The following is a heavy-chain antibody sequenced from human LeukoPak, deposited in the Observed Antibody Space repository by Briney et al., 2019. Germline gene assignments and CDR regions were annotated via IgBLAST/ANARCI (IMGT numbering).Heavy chain of an antibody. D-gene: IGHD6-13*01. V-gene: IGHV1-18*01. J-gene: IGHJ4*02. CDR1: GYTFSSYG. CDR2: ISAYNGNT. Sequence: ASVKVSCKASGYTFSSYGISWVRQAPGQGLEWMGWISAYNGNTNYAQKLQGRVTMTTDTSTSTAHMELRSLRSDDTAVYYCARSGTAAAGTYYDNTPFDYWGQGTLVTVSS. CDR3: ARSGTAAAGTYYDNTPFDY.